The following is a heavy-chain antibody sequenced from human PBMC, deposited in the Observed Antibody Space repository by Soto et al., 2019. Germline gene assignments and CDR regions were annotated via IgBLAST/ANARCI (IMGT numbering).Heavy chain of an antibody. CDR1: GFSLSTSGVG. V-gene: IGHV2-5*02. D-gene: IGHD1-7*01. CDR2: IYWDDDK. Sequence: QITLKESGPTLVKPTQTLTLTCTFSGFSLSTSGVGVGWIRQPPGKALEWLAFIYWDDDKRYSPSLKSRLAITKETSTNQVVLTVTNMHPVDTATYFCAHRHVYNSDWNSGWFDPSGQGTLVTVFS. J-gene: IGHJ5*02. CDR3: AHRHVYNSDWNSGWFDP.